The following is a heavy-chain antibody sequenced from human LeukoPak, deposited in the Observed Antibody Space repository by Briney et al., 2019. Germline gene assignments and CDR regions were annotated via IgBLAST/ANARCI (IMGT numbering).Heavy chain of an antibody. D-gene: IGHD3-22*01. CDR3: AKDLRITIIVVVKAPTEFDY. V-gene: IGHV3-23*01. J-gene: IGHJ4*02. CDR1: GFTFNNYG. Sequence: GGTLRLSCAASGFTFNNYGMNWVRQAPGKGLEWVSSISGGGGSTYYADSVKGRFTISRDNSKNTLYLQMNSLRAEDTAVYYCAKDLRITIIVVVKAPTEFDYWGQGTLVTVSS. CDR2: ISGGGGST.